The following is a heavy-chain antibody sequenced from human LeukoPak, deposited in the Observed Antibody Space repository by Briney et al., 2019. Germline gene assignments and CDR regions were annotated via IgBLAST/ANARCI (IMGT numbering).Heavy chain of an antibody. CDR2: ISSSGSTI. V-gene: IGHV3-48*03. CDR3: ARVFGGHFDS. J-gene: IGHJ4*02. Sequence: GGSLRLSCAASGFTFRSYEMNWVRQAPGKGLEWVSYISSSGSTIYYADSLKGRFTISRDNAKNSLFLQMNSLRDEDTALYYCARVFGGHFDSWGQGTLVTVSS. CDR1: GFTFRSYE. D-gene: IGHD3-10*01.